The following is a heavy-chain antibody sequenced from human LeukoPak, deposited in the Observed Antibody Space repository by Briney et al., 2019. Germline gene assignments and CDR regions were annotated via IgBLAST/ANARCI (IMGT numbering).Heavy chain of an antibody. D-gene: IGHD6-19*01. Sequence: QTGGSLRLSCAASGFTFSSYWMSWVRQAPGKGLEWVANIKQDGSEKYYVDSVKGRFTISRDNAKNSLYLQMNSLRAEDTAVYYCARLSSGWNYYFDYWGQGTLVTVSS. CDR1: GFTFSSYW. V-gene: IGHV3-7*01. CDR3: ARLSSGWNYYFDY. CDR2: IKQDGSEK. J-gene: IGHJ4*02.